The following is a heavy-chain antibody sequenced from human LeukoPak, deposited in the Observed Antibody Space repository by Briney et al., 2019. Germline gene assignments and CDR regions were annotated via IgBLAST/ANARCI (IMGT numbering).Heavy chain of an antibody. Sequence: SETLSLTCTVSGGSINNYYWSWVRQPPGKGLEWFGSIYYNGDTNYSPSLRSRLTISVDTSQNQFSLKLTSVTAADTAFYYCVRHQIAVAGPGFDYWGQGILVTVSS. CDR2: IYYNGDT. D-gene: IGHD6-19*01. J-gene: IGHJ4*02. CDR3: VRHQIAVAGPGFDY. V-gene: IGHV4-59*01. CDR1: GGSINNYY.